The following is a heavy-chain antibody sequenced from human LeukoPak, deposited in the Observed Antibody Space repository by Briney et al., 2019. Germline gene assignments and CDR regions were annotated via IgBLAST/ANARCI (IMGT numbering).Heavy chain of an antibody. V-gene: IGHV3-64*01. CDR1: GFTFSSYA. Sequence: GRSLRPSWAASGFTFSSYAIDWVRQAPGKGLQYVSAINSNGGSTYYANSVKGGFTISRDNSKNTLFLQMGSLRAEDMAVYYCARVLGGGDYEPWYFDLWGRGTLVTVSS. CDR3: ARVLGGGDYEPWYFDL. D-gene: IGHD4-17*01. CDR2: INSNGGST. J-gene: IGHJ2*01.